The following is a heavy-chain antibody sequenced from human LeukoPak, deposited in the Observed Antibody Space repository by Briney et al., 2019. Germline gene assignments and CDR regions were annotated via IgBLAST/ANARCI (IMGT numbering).Heavy chain of an antibody. J-gene: IGHJ4*02. D-gene: IGHD2/OR15-2a*01. CDR1: GFGFSNFW. CDR2: IKEDGSLK. Sequence: GGSLRLSCAASGFGFSNFWMSWVRQAPGKGPEWVANIKEDGSLKNYVDSVEVRFTVSRDNAKNTLYLQMNSLRLEDTAVYYCVRDWAPASMQAAPFDCWGQGTLVTVSS. V-gene: IGHV3-7*01. CDR3: VRDWAPASMQAAPFDC.